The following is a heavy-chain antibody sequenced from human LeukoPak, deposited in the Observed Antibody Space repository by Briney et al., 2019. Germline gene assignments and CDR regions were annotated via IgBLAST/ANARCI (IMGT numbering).Heavy chain of an antibody. CDR1: GYTFTSYY. Sequence: ASVTVSCKASGYTFTSYYMHWVRQAPGQGLEWMGIINPSGGSTSYAQKFQGRVTMTRDTSTSTVYMELSSLRSADTAVYYCARVVISGAPFDYWGQGTLVTVSS. CDR3: ARVVISGAPFDY. D-gene: IGHD1-26*01. J-gene: IGHJ4*02. V-gene: IGHV1-46*03. CDR2: INPSGGST.